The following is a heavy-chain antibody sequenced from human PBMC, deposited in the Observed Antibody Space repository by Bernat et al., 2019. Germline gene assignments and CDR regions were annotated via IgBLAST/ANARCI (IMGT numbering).Heavy chain of an antibody. J-gene: IGHJ4*02. CDR1: GFTFSSYW. Sequence: EVQLVESGGGLVQPGGSLRLSCAASGFTFSSYWMSWVRQAPGKGLEWVAIIKQDGSEKYYVDSVKGRFTISRDNAKNSLYLQMNSLRAEDTAVYYCARVPGSAAAGEGFYFDYWGQGTLVTVSS. CDR2: IKQDGSEK. D-gene: IGHD6-13*01. CDR3: ARVPGSAAAGEGFYFDY. V-gene: IGHV3-7*01.